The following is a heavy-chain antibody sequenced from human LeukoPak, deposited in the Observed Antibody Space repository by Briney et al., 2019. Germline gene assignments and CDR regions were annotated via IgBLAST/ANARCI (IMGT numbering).Heavy chain of an antibody. CDR2: IYSGGNT. Sequence: GGSLRLSCAASGFTVSRNYMSWVRQAPGKGLEWVSVIYSGGNTYYADSVKGRFTISRDNSKNTLYLQMNSLRAEDTAVYYCARDIGSFAFDYWGQGTLVTVSP. CDR1: GFTVSRNY. J-gene: IGHJ4*02. D-gene: IGHD1-26*01. V-gene: IGHV3-53*01. CDR3: ARDIGSFAFDY.